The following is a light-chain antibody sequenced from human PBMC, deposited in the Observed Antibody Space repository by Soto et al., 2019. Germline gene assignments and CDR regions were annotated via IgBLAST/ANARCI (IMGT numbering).Light chain of an antibody. Sequence: EIVLTQSPGTLSLCPGQRHTLSCRPSQSISSSYLAWYQQRTGQDPRLLIDDASNRATGIPARCSGSGAGTECTTTISSLQSEDGAVYYCQQYYDWQITFGQGTRVEIK. CDR2: DAS. CDR1: QSISSSY. CDR3: QQYYDWQIT. V-gene: IGKV3D-15*01. J-gene: IGKJ5*01.